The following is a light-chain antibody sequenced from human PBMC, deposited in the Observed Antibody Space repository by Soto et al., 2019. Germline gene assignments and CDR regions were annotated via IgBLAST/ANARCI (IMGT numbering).Light chain of an antibody. Sequence: QSVLTQPASVSGSPGQSITISCTGTSSDVGGYNYVSWYQQHTGKAPKLMISGVSNRPSGVSNRFSGSKSGNTASLTISGLQTEDEADYYCISYTTSVTYVFGTGTKLTVL. V-gene: IGLV2-14*01. CDR1: SSDVGGYNY. CDR2: GVS. J-gene: IGLJ1*01. CDR3: ISYTTSVTYV.